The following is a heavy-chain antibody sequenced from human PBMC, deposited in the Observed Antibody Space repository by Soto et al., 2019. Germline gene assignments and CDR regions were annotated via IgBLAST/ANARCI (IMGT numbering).Heavy chain of an antibody. CDR2: IDPSDSYT. CDR1: GYSFTSYW. J-gene: IGHJ4*02. Sequence: VESVKISCNGSGYSFTSYWISWVRQMPGKGLEWMGRIDPSDSYTNYSPSFQGHVTISADKSISTAYLQWSSLKASDTAMYYCARHRGGYYPTVSDYWGQGTLVTVSS. D-gene: IGHD3-3*01. V-gene: IGHV5-10-1*01. CDR3: ARHRGGYYPTVSDY.